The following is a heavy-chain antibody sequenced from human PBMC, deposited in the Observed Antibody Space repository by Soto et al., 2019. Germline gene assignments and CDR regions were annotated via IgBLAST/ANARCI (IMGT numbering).Heavy chain of an antibody. CDR1: GYSFTSYG. CDR2: ISAYNGNT. J-gene: IGHJ1*01. V-gene: IGHV1-18*01. Sequence: ASVKVSCKASGYSFTSYGISWVRQAPGQGLEWMGWISAYNGNTNYAQKLQGRVTMTTDTSTSTAYMELRSLRSDDTAVYYCARSTMIVAAEYFQHWGQGTLVTVSS. CDR3: ARSTMIVAAEYFQH. D-gene: IGHD3-22*01.